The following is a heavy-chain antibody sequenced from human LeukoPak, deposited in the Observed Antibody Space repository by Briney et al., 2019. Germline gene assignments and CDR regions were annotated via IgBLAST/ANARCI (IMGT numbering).Heavy chain of an antibody. CDR2: INPNSGGT. D-gene: IGHD3-10*01. Sequence: ASVKVSCKASGYTFTGYYMHWVRRAPGQGLEWMGRINPNSGGTNYAQKFQGRVTMTRDTSISTAYMELSRLRSDDTAVYYCARSTAQGYGENPWGQGTLVTVSS. CDR1: GYTFTGYY. CDR3: ARSTAQGYGENP. V-gene: IGHV1-2*06. J-gene: IGHJ5*02.